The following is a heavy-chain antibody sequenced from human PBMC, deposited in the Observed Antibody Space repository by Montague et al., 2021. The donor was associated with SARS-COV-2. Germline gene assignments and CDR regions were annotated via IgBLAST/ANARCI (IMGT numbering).Heavy chain of an antibody. D-gene: IGHD3-9*01. CDR3: ARDLESTGYFDPYYYHGMDV. J-gene: IGHJ6*02. CDR2: ISHEGSYK. CDR1: EFTVSSYA. Sequence: SLRPSCAASEFTVSSYALHLVRQAPGKGLEWVADISHEGSYKYYSDSXXGRFTISRYNSKNTLYLDMNSLRAEDTALYYCARDLESTGYFDPYYYHGMDVRSQGTTVTVS. V-gene: IGHV3-30*04.